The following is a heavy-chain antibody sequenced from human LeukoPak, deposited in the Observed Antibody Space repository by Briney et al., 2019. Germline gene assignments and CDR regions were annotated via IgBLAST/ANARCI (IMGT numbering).Heavy chain of an antibody. J-gene: IGHJ6*03. CDR3: ARGGLEINCYYYYMDV. V-gene: IGHV4-34*01. Sequence: KPSETLSLTCAVYGGSFSGYYWSWIRQPPGKGLEWIGEINHSGSTNYNPSLKSRVTISVDTSKNQFSLKLSSVTAADTAVYYCARGGLEINCYYYYMDVWGKGTTVTVSS. CDR1: GGSFSGYY. CDR2: INHSGST.